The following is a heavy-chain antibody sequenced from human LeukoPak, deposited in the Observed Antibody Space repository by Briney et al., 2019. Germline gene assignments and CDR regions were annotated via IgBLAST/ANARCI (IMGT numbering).Heavy chain of an antibody. Sequence: PGGSLRLSCAASGFTFSNAWMSWVRQAPGKGLEWVGRIKSKTDGGTTDYAAPVKGRFTISRDDSKNTLYLQMNSLETEDTAVYYCAKVTYGSGTYGAFDYWGQGTLVTVSS. CDR1: GFTFSNAW. J-gene: IGHJ4*02. D-gene: IGHD3-10*01. CDR3: AKVTYGSGTYGAFDY. V-gene: IGHV3-15*01. CDR2: IKSKTDGGTT.